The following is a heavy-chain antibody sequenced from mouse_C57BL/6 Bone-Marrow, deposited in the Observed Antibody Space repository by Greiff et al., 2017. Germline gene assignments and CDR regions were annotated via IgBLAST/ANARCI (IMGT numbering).Heavy chain of an antibody. CDR3: ASKWLLRYAMDY. V-gene: IGHV14-3*01. Sequence: EVQLQQSVAELVRPGASVTLSCTASGFNIKNTYMHWVKQRPEQGLEWIGRIDPANGNTKYAPKFQGKATITADTSSNTAYLKLSSLTSEDTASFYGASKWLLRYAMDYWGQGTAVTVSS. CDR2: IDPANGNT. J-gene: IGHJ4*01. D-gene: IGHD2-3*01. CDR1: GFNIKNTY.